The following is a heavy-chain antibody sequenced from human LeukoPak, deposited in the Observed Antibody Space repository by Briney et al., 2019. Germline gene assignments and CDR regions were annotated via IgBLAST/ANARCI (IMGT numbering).Heavy chain of an antibody. CDR1: GYTFTSYG. D-gene: IGHD1-26*01. J-gene: IGHJ6*03. V-gene: IGHV1-18*01. CDR2: ISAYNGNT. CDR3: ARVYSGSYYWGMDYYYYMDV. Sequence: GASVKVSCKASGYTFTSYGISWVRQAPGQGLEWMGWISAYNGNTNYAQKLQGRVTMTTDTSTSTAYMELRSLRSDDTAVYYCARVYSGSYYWGMDYYYYMDVWGKGTTVTVSS.